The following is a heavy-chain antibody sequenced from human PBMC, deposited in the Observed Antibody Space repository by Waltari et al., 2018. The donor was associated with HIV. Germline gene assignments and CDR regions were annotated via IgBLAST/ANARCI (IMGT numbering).Heavy chain of an antibody. CDR2: INPKTGDT. CDR1: GYTFNNYD. CDR3: TRSLALRIAAPGADV. V-gene: IGHV1-8*01. D-gene: IGHD6-13*01. Sequence: QVQLVQSGAELKRPGASVRISCATPGYTFNNYDIPLVRQAPGQGLEWMGWINPKTGDTGFLDGFQGRLTMTRNISSGTAYMDLTRLTKEDTATYYCTRSLALRIAAPGADVWGQGTSLIVSS. J-gene: IGHJ6*02.